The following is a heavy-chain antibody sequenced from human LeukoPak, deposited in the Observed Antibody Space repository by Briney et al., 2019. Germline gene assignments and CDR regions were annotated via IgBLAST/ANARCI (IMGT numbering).Heavy chain of an antibody. CDR1: GFTVSSNY. CDR2: IYRGGST. J-gene: IGHJ6*02. V-gene: IGHV3-53*01. CDR3: ARSSSGWFHYGMDV. Sequence: PGGSLRLSCAASGFTVSSNYMSWVRQAPGEGLEWLSVIYRGGSTYYADPVTGRFTISRNNSKNSLYLQMNSLRAEDTAVYYCARSSSGWFHYGMDVWGQGTTVTVSS. D-gene: IGHD6-19*01.